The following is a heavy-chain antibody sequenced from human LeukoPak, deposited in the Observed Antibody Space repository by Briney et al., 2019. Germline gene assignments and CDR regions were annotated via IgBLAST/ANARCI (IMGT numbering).Heavy chain of an antibody. CDR1: GFVFENYY. CDR2: IRQDGNNK. D-gene: IGHD1-26*01. J-gene: IGHJ4*02. Sequence: GGSLRLSCEASGFVFENYYMHWVRQAPGKGLEWVAHIRQDGNNKIYADSLKGRFTISRDNSENSLYLQMNSLRAEDTAVYYCASVPGSGSYPYYFDYWGQGTLVTVSS. V-gene: IGHV3-30*02. CDR3: ASVPGSGSYPYYFDY.